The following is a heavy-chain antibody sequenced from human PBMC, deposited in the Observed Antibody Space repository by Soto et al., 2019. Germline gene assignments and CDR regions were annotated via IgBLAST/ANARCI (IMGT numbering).Heavy chain of an antibody. CDR1: GYAFLNYG. J-gene: IGHJ6*03. Sequence: GASVKVSCKASGYAFLNYGITWVRQAPGQGLECMGWITAYNGNTNYAQKFQGRVTMTTDTSTTTAYMDLRSLRSDDTAVYYCVLLDWVTGSTASGDDYYYMDVWGKGTTVTVSS. CDR3: VLLDWVTGSTASGDDYYYMDV. D-gene: IGHD1-20*01. CDR2: ITAYNGNT. V-gene: IGHV1-18*01.